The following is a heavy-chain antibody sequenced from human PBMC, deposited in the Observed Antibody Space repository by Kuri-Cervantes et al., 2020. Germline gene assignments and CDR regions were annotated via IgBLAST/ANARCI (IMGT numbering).Heavy chain of an antibody. J-gene: IGHJ4*01. CDR1: GFPLSSYS. Sequence: GESLRLSCAVSGFPLSSYSMNWVRQAPGKGLEWISYINGGSKTIEYAESLKGRFTISRDNAKNSLYLQMNSLTVEDTAVYYCARDRCSSGGYEMDYWGQGTLVTVSS. CDR2: INGGSKTI. CDR3: ARDRCSSGGYEMDY. V-gene: IGHV3-48*01. D-gene: IGHD6-19*01.